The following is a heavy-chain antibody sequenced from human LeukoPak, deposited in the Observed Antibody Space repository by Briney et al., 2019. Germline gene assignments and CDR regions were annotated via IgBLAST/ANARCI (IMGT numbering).Heavy chain of an antibody. CDR1: GFIFTNAW. J-gene: IGHJ4*02. CDR2: IKSKTDGGTI. Sequence: GGSLRLSCATSGFIFTNAWMKWVRQAPGKGLEWVGRIKSKTDGGTIDYAAPVRGRFTISRDDSKNTLYLQMDNLKTEDTAIYYCSTPSFWGQGTLVTVSS. CDR3: STPSF. V-gene: IGHV3-15*07.